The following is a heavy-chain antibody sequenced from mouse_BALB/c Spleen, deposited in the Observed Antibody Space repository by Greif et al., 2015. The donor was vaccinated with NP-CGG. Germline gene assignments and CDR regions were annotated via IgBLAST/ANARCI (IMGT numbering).Heavy chain of an antibody. D-gene: IGHD4-1*01. CDR3: ASGGGTYYFDY. CDR2: IWAGGST. J-gene: IGHJ2*01. CDR1: GFSLTSYG. V-gene: IGHV2-9*02. Sequence: VMLVESGPGLVAPSQSLSITCTVSGFSLTSYGVHWVRQPPGKGLEWLGVIWAGGSTNYNSALMSRLSISKDNSKSQVFLKMNSLQTDDTARYYCASGGGTYYFDYWGQCTTLTVSS.